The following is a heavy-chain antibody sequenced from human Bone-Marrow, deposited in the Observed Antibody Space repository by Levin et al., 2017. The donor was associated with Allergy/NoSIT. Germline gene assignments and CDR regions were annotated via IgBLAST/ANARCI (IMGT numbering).Heavy chain of an antibody. V-gene: IGHV3-74*01. CDR2: INTDGKTT. CDR1: GFTLNSYW. J-gene: IGHJ4*02. CDR3: ARGGNSGSLDY. Sequence: LSLTCAASGFTLNSYWMYWVRQAPGKGLVWVSRINTDGKTTTYADSVTGRFTVSRDSTKNTLYLQMNSLRAEDSAVYYCARGGNSGSLDYWGQGTLVTVSS. D-gene: IGHD2/OR15-2a*01.